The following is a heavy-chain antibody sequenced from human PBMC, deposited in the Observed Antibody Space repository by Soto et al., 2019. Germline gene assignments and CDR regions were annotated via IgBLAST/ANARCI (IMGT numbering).Heavy chain of an antibody. CDR3: ARLIAARPDY. D-gene: IGHD6-6*01. V-gene: IGHV4-34*01. CDR2: INHSGST. Sequence: SETLSLTCAVYGGSFSGYYWIWIRQPPGKGLEWIGEINHSGSTNYNPSLKSRVTISVDTCKNQFSLKLSSVTAADTAVYYCARLIAARPDYWGQGTLVTVSS. J-gene: IGHJ4*02. CDR1: GGSFSGYY.